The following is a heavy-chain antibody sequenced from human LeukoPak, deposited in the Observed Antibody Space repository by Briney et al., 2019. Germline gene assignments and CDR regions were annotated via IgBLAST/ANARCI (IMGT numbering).Heavy chain of an antibody. D-gene: IGHD6-13*01. CDR3: ARDKPGIAAATFDH. CDR1: GLTLSDYY. CDR2: ISSSGSTI. Sequence: GGSLRLSCAASGLTLSDYYMSWIRQAPGKGLEWISYISSSGSTIYYADSVKGRFTISRDSAKNSLYLQMNSLRVEDTAVYYCARDKPGIAAATFDHWGQGTLVTVSS. V-gene: IGHV3-11*01. J-gene: IGHJ4*02.